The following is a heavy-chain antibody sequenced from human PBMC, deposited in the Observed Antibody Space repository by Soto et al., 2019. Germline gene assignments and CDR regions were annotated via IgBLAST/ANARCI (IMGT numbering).Heavy chain of an antibody. D-gene: IGHD6-19*01. Sequence: ASVKVSFKASGYTFTSYAMHWVRQAPGQRLEWMGWINAGNGNTKYSQKFQGRVTITRDTSASTAYMELSSLRSEDTAVYYCARTGIAVAGTWNYYFDYWGQGTLVTVSS. J-gene: IGHJ4*02. CDR2: INAGNGNT. V-gene: IGHV1-3*01. CDR3: ARTGIAVAGTWNYYFDY. CDR1: GYTFTSYA.